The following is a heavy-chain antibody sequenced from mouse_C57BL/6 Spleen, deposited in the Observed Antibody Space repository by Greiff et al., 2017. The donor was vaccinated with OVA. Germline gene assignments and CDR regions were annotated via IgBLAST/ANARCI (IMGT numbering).Heavy chain of an antibody. Sequence: QVQLQQPGAELVKPGASVKMSCKASGYTFTSYWITWVKQRPGQGLAWIGDIYPGSGSTNYNEKFKSTATLTVDTSSSTAYMQLSSLTSEDSAVYYCASPNYYGSSYAYWGQGTLVTVSA. V-gene: IGHV1-55*01. CDR2: IYPGSGST. D-gene: IGHD1-1*01. J-gene: IGHJ3*01. CDR3: ASPNYYGSSYAY. CDR1: GYTFTSYW.